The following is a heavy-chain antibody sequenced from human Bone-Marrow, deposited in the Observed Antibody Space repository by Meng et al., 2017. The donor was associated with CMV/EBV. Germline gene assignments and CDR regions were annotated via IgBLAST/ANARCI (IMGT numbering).Heavy chain of an antibody. CDR1: GYTFTSYD. CDR3: ARDKGAAASLYYYYYGMDV. V-gene: IGHV1-8*01. Sequence: ASVKVSCKTSGYTFTSYDINWVRQATGQGLEWMGWMNPNSGNTGYAQKFQDRVTMTRKTSISTAYMELSSLRSEDTAVYYCARDKGAAASLYYYYYGMDVWGQGTTVTVSS. D-gene: IGHD2-2*01. J-gene: IGHJ6*02. CDR2: MNPNSGNT.